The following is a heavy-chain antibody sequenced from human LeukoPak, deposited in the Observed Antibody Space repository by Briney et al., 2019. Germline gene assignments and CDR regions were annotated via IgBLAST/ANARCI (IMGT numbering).Heavy chain of an antibody. CDR3: ARALIGYYFDY. CDR2: VSNSGDYI. CDR1: GFSFSSYR. V-gene: IGHV3-21*06. D-gene: IGHD2-8*01. J-gene: IGHJ4*02. Sequence: GGSLRLSCAASGFSFSSYRMNWVRQAPGKGLEWVSSVSNSGDYIHYADSVKGRFTISRDSSKNSLYPQMNSLRAEDTAVYYYARALIGYYFDYWGQGTLVTVSS.